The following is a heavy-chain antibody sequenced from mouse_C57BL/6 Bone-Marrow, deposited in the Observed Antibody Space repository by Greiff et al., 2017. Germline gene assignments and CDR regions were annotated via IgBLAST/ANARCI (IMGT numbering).Heavy chain of an antibody. CDR3: ARRGNYAYWYFDV. CDR2: ISSGGSYT. J-gene: IGHJ1*03. CDR1: GFTFSSYG. D-gene: IGHD2-1*01. V-gene: IGHV5-6*02. Sequence: DVMLVESGGDLVKPGGSLKLSCAASGFTFSSYGMSWVRPTPDKRLEWVATISSGGSYTYYPDSVKGRFTISRDNAKNTLYLQMSSLKSEDTAMYYCARRGNYAYWYFDVWGTGTTVTVSS.